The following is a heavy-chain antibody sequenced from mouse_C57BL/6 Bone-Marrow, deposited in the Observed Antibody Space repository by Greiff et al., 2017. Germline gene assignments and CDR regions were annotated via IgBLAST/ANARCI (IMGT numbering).Heavy chain of an antibody. D-gene: IGHD1-1*01. CDR2: INPNNGGT. V-gene: IGHV1-22*01. J-gene: IGHJ2*01. CDR3: ARETTVVARGYFDY. CDR1: GYTFTDYN. Sequence: EVQLQQSGPELVKPGASVKMSCKASGYTFTDYNMHWVKQSHGKSLEWIGYINPNNGGTSYNQKFKGKATLTVNKSSSTAYMELRSLTSEDSAVYYCARETTVVARGYFDYWGQGTTLTVSS.